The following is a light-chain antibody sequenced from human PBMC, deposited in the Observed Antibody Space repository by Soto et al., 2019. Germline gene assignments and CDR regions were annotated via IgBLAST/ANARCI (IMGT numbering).Light chain of an antibody. CDR2: DAS. J-gene: IGKJ1*01. V-gene: IGKV3-11*01. Sequence: EIVLTQSPATLSLSPGERATLSCRASRSVSSYLAWYQQTPGQAPRLLIYDASNRATGIPAGFSCSGSVSDFTLSISRLEPEDFAVDYCQQCCISMCTFGQGTKGDIK. CDR1: RSVSSY. CDR3: QQCCISMCT.